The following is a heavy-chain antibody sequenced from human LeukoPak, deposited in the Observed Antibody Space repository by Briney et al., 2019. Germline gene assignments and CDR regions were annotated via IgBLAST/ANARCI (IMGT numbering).Heavy chain of an antibody. CDR2: IWYDGSNK. CDR3: ARNADTAMGPFDY. D-gene: IGHD5-18*01. V-gene: IGHV3-33*01. J-gene: IGHJ4*02. Sequence: GGSLRLSCAASGFTFSSYGMHWVRQAPGKGLEWVAVIWYDGSNKYYADSEKGRFTISRDNSKNTLYLQMNSRRAEDTAVYYCARNADTAMGPFDYWGQETLVTVSS. CDR1: GFTFSSYG.